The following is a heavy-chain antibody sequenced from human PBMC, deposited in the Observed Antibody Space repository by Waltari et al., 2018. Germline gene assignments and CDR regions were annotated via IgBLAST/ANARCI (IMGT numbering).Heavy chain of an antibody. V-gene: IGHV1-2*06. CDR2: INPNSGGT. J-gene: IGHJ6*02. D-gene: IGHD5-12*01. CDR3: ARAPPTRTFFFYGLDV. Sequence: QVQLVQSGAEVKKPGASVKVSCKASGYTFTGYYMHWVRQAPGQGLEWMGRINPNSGGTNFAQKFQGRVTITRDTSSSTVYMGLTWLRYDETAMYYCARAPPTRTFFFYGLDVWGQGTTVTVSS. CDR1: GYTFTGYY.